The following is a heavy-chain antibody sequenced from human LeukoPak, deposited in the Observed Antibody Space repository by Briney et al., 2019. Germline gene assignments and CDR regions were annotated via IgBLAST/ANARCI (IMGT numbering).Heavy chain of an antibody. V-gene: IGHV3-23*01. CDR2: ISGSGGST. J-gene: IGHJ3*02. CDR3: ARDSGYCDSSSCFDVFDI. CDR1: GFTFSTCA. D-gene: IGHD2-2*01. Sequence: GGSLRLSCAASGFTFSTCAMGWVRQAPGKGLGWVSAISGSGGSTFYADSVKGRFTISRDNSKNTLYLQMNSLRAEDTAVYYCARDSGYCDSSSCFDVFDIWGQGTMVTVSS.